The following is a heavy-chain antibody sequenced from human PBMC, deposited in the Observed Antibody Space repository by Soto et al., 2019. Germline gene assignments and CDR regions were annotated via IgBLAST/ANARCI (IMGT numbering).Heavy chain of an antibody. V-gene: IGHV4-34*01. CDR3: ARVAERIAAAILTNWFDP. D-gene: IGHD6-13*01. CDR2: INHSGST. CDR1: GGSFSGYY. J-gene: IGHJ5*02. Sequence: PSETLSLTCAVYGGSFSGYYWSWIRQPPGKGLEWIGEINHSGSTNYNPSLKSRVTISVDTSKNQFSLKLSSVTAADTAVYYCARVAERIAAAILTNWFDPWGQGTLVTVSS.